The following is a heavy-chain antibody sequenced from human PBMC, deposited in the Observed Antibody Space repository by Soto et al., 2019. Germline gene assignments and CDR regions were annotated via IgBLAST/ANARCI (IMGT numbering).Heavy chain of an antibody. D-gene: IGHD2-2*01. Sequence: SGKVSCKASGGTFSSYAISWVRQAPGQGLEWMGGIIPIFGTANYAQKFQGRVTITADESTSTAYMELSSLRSEDTAVYYCARGCSSTSCSYIYPGYYFDYWGQGTLVTVSS. J-gene: IGHJ4*02. CDR2: IIPIFGTA. CDR1: GGTFSSYA. CDR3: ARGCSSTSCSYIYPGYYFDY. V-gene: IGHV1-69*13.